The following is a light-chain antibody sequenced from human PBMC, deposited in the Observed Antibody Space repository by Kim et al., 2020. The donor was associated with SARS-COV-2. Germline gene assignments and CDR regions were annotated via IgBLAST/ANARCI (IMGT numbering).Light chain of an antibody. CDR1: SSDVGGHDR. V-gene: IGLV2-18*02. CDR3: SSYITIGTVV. Sequence: GQSVTISCTGTSSDVGGHDRVSWYQQPPGTAPKLMIYEVYNRPSGVPDRFSGSRSGNTASLTISGLQAEDEADYYCSSYITIGTVVFGGGTKVTVL. CDR2: EVY. J-gene: IGLJ2*01.